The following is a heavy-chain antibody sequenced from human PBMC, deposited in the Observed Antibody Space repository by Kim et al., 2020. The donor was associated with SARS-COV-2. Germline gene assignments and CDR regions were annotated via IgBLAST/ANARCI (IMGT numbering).Heavy chain of an antibody. V-gene: IGHV3-30*01. D-gene: IGHD1-26*01. CDR3: ARDGTSGSYSTAHYFDY. Sequence: VKGRFTISRDNSKNTLYLQMNSLRAEDTAVYYCARDGTSGSYSTAHYFDYWGQGTLVTVSS. J-gene: IGHJ4*02.